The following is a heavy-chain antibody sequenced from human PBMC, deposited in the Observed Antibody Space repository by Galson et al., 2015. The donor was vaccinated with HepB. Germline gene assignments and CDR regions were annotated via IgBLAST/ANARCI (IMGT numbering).Heavy chain of an antibody. J-gene: IGHJ4*02. CDR1: GFTLSGSA. CDR3: IRMGDLSGYRSR. CDR2: IGSKTNNYAT. Sequence: SLRLSCAASGFTLSGSAIHWVRQASGKGPEWVGRIGSKTNNYATSYVPSLKGRFTISRDDSKNMAYLHMRSLKTEDTAVYYCIRMGDLSGYRSRWGQGTLVTVSS. V-gene: IGHV3-73*01. D-gene: IGHD6-13*01.